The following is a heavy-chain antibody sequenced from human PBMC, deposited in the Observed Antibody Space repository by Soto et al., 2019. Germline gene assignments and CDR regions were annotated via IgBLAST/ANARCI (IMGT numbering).Heavy chain of an antibody. V-gene: IGHV3-9*01. D-gene: IGHD2-15*01. Sequence: DEQPVESGGALVQPGRSLRLSCAASGFTFDDYAMHWVRQVPGKGLEWVSFITWNGVNTAYADSIRGRFTISRDNAKNSLYLQMNSLSAEDTAFYYCTRGYCSVGSCAFDIWGQGTMVAVSS. CDR2: ITWNGVNT. CDR1: GFTFDDYA. J-gene: IGHJ3*02. CDR3: TRGYCSVGSCAFDI.